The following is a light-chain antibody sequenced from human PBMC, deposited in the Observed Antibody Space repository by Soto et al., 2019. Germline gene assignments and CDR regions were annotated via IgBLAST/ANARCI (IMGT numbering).Light chain of an antibody. CDR1: QSISDY. V-gene: IGKV1-39*01. J-gene: IGKJ2*01. CDR2: SAS. CDR3: QHNYAAMYT. Sequence: DIQLTQSPSSLSASVGDRVTITCRASQSISDYLNWYQHTPGKAPNLLIYSASSLHTGVPSRFSGRGSGTDFTLTISSLQPEDFATYYCQHNYAAMYTFGQGTKLEI.